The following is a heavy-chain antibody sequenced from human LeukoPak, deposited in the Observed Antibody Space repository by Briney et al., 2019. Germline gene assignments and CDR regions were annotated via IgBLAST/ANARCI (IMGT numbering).Heavy chain of an antibody. CDR2: IRSKAYGGTT. D-gene: IGHD3-16*01. CDR1: GFTFGDYA. Sequence: PGRSLRLSCTTSGFTFGDYAMSWARQAPGKGLEWVGFIRSKAYGGTTEYAASVKGRFTISRDDSRRIVYLQMNSLKTEDTAVYYCIREGRGSDAFDYWAREPWSPSPQ. J-gene: IGHJ4*02. V-gene: IGHV3-49*04. CDR3: IREGRGSDAFDY.